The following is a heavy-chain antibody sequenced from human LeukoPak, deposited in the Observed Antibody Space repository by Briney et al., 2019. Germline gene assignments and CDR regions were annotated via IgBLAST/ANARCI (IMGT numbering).Heavy chain of an antibody. J-gene: IGHJ3*02. Sequence: GGSLRLSCAASGFTFSSYEMNWVRQAPGKGLEWVSYISSSGSTIYYADSVKGRFTISRDNAKNSLYLQMNSLRAEDTAVYYCARERPSWDAFDIWGQGTMVTVPS. CDR3: ARERPSWDAFDI. CDR1: GFTFSSYE. V-gene: IGHV3-48*03. CDR2: ISSSGSTI.